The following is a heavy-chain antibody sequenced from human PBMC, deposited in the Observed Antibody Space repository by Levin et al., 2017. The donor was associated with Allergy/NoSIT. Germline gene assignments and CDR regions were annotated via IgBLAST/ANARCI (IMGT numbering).Heavy chain of an antibody. V-gene: IGHV4-31*03. J-gene: IGHJ4*02. CDR3: AREDGSTFDF. CDR1: GGSISGGGYH. Sequence: SQTLSLTCTVSGGSISGGGYHWTWIRQHPEKGLEWIGYIYYSGSTFYNPSLKSRLMISVDTSKNQFSLNVSSVTAADTAVYYCAREDGSTFDFWGQGALVTVAS. CDR2: IYYSGST. D-gene: IGHD2-2*03.